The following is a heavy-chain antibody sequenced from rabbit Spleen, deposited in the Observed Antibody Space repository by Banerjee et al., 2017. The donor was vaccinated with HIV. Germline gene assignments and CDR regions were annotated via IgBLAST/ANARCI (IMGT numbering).Heavy chain of an antibody. D-gene: IGHD1-1*01. CDR3: ARDLTDIIGWNFGW. V-gene: IGHV1S40*01. Sequence: QSLEESGGDLVKPGASLTLTCTASGFTLSSSYWMCWVRQAPGKGPEWIGCIYNGDGSTYYASWAKGRFTISKTSSTTVTLQMTTLTAADTATYFCARDLTDIIGWNFGWWGQGTLVTVS. CDR1: GFTLSSSYW. CDR2: IYNGDGST. J-gene: IGHJ4*01.